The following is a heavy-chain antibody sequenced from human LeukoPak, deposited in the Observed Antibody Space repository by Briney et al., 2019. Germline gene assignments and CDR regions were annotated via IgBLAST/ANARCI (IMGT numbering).Heavy chain of an antibody. CDR3: ASLPPDYGDYVGAFDI. CDR1: GYSFSRHW. Sequence: GESLKISCKGSGYSFSRHWIGWVRQMPGEGLEWMGIIYPDDPDTVYSPSFQGQVTISADKSITTAYLQWSSLKASDTAMYYCASLPPDYGDYVGAFDIWGQGTMVTVSP. J-gene: IGHJ3*02. D-gene: IGHD4-17*01. CDR2: IYPDDPDT. V-gene: IGHV5-51*01.